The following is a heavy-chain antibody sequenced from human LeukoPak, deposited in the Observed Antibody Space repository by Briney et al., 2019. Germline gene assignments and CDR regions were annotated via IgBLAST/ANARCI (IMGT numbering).Heavy chain of an antibody. CDR2: INPNSGGT. CDR3: ARGLKGDIVVVPAAISYYYYYYGMDV. Sequence: EASVKVSCKVSGYTLTELSMHWVRQAPGQGLEWMGWINPNSGGTNYAQKFQGRVTMTRDTSISTAYMELSRLRSDDTAVYYCARGLKGDIVVVPAAISYYYYYYGMDVWGQGTTVTVSS. J-gene: IGHJ6*02. V-gene: IGHV1-2*02. CDR1: GYTLTELS. D-gene: IGHD2-2*02.